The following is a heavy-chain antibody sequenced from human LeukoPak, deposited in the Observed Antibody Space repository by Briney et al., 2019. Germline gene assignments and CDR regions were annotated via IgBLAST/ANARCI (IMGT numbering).Heavy chain of an antibody. Sequence: PGGSLRLSCAASGFTFSSYSMNCVRQAPGKGLDWVSYISSTGTTMYYADSVKGRFTISRDNAKNSLYLQMNSLRDEDTAVYYCAVEGYCSGGSCYTNWFDPWGQGTLITVSS. J-gene: IGHJ5*02. CDR3: AVEGYCSGGSCYTNWFDP. CDR2: ISSTGTTM. CDR1: GFTFSSYS. V-gene: IGHV3-48*02. D-gene: IGHD2-15*01.